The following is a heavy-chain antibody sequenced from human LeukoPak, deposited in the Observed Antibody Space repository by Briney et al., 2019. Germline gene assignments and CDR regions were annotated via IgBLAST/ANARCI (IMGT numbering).Heavy chain of an antibody. Sequence: GRSLRLSCAASGFTFSSYGMHWVRQAPGKGLEWVAVISYDGSNKYYADSVKGRFTISRDNSKNTLYLQMNSLRAEDTAVYYCASGYYYDSSGYYSSDYWGQGTLVTVSS. CDR3: ASGYYYDSSGYYSSDY. V-gene: IGHV3-30*03. CDR2: ISYDGSNK. CDR1: GFTFSSYG. J-gene: IGHJ4*02. D-gene: IGHD3-22*01.